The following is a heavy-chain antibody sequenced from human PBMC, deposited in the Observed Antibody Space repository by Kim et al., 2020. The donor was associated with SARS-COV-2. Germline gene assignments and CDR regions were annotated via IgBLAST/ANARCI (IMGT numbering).Heavy chain of an antibody. CDR2: ITPNSGDT. J-gene: IGHJ6*02. Sequence: ASVKVSCKASGYTFTDYYIHWVRQAPGQGLEWMGRITPNSGDTNYEQNFQGRVTMTRDTSISTAYMELSSLRSDDTALYYCARERRLLDYYYGMDVWGQGTTVTVS. CDR3: ARERRLLDYYYGMDV. CDR1: GYTFTDYY. V-gene: IGHV1-2*06. D-gene: IGHD2-15*01.